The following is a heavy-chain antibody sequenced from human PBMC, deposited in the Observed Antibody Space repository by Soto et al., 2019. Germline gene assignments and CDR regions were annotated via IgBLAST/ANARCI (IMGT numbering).Heavy chain of an antibody. CDR1: GGTFSSQA. V-gene: IGHV1-69*01. CDR3: ARDVPLNYYDGTYSYYAMDV. CDR2: IIPVFKAT. D-gene: IGHD3-22*01. Sequence: QVQLVQSGAEVKKPGSSVKVSCKASGGTFSSQAISWGRQAPGQGLEWMGGIIPVFKATNYAQKFQGRVTITADDSTSTAYMDLYSLRSEDTAVYYCARDVPLNYYDGTYSYYAMDVWGQGTTVTVSS. J-gene: IGHJ6*02.